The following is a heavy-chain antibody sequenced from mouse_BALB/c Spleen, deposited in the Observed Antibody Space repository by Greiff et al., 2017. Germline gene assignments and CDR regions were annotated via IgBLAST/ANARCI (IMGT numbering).Heavy chain of an antibody. CDR2: IDPANGNT. Sequence: EVQLVESGAELVKPGASVKLSCTASGFNIKDTYMHWVKQRPEQGLEWIGRIDPANGNTKYDPKFQGKATITADTSSNTAYLQLSSLTSEDTAVYYCARRLLRYWYFDVWGAGTTVTVSS. D-gene: IGHD1-1*01. V-gene: IGHV14-3*02. J-gene: IGHJ1*01. CDR3: ARRLLRYWYFDV. CDR1: GFNIKDTY.